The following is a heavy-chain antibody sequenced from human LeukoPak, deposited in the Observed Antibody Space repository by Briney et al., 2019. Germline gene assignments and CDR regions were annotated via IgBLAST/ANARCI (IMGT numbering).Heavy chain of an antibody. CDR2: IDPNTGDT. J-gene: IGHJ4*02. CDR3: ARVPPHYYDSRGYYGDDY. V-gene: IGHV1-2*02. CDR1: GYTFTAYY. Sequence: GPSVKVSCKPSGYTFTAYYIYWVRQAPGQGLEWMAWIDPNTGDTYYAQKFQGRVTLTRDTSISTAYMELSSLKSDDTAVYFCARVPPHYYDSRGYYGDDYWGQGTLVTVSS. D-gene: IGHD3-22*01.